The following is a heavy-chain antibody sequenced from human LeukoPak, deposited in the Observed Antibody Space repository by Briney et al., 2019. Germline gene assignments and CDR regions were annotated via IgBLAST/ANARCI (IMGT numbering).Heavy chain of an antibody. J-gene: IGHJ4*02. CDR2: IIPIFGTA. D-gene: IGHD3-22*01. CDR3: ARDYYDSSGYPDY. V-gene: IGHV1-69*05. CDR1: GGTFNSYA. Sequence: SVKVSCKASGGTFNSYAISWVRQAPGQGLEWMGGIIPIFGTANYAQKLQGRVTMTTDTSTSTAYMELRSLRSGDTAVYYCARDYYDSSGYPDYWGQGTLVTVSS.